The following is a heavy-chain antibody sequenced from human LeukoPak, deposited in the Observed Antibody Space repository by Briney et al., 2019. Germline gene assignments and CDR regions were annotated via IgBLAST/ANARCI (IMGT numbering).Heavy chain of an antibody. D-gene: IGHD4-23*01. CDR1: GGSISSYY. J-gene: IGHJ6*02. CDR3: ARDVGGGTYCYYGMDV. Sequence: PSETLSLTCTVFGGSISSYYWSWIRQPPGKGLEWIGYIYYSGSTNYNPSLKSRVTISVDTSKNQFSLKLSSVTAADTAVYYCARDVGGGTYCYYGMDVWGQGTTVTVSS. CDR2: IYYSGST. V-gene: IGHV4-59*01.